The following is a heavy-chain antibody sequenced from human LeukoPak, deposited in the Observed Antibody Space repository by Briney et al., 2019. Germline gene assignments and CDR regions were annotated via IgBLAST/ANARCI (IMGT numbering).Heavy chain of an antibody. V-gene: IGHV3-7*01. CDR2: MDPSGSQK. D-gene: IGHD1-1*01. CDR3: AIWTSGNY. Sequence: GGSLRLSCAASEFIFNRSWMNWVRQAPGKGLEWVANMDPSGSQKRYVDSVKRRFTISKDNPRTSLYLDMSGLRAEDTAIYYCAIWTSGNYWGQGTLVTVSS. J-gene: IGHJ4*02. CDR1: EFIFNRSW.